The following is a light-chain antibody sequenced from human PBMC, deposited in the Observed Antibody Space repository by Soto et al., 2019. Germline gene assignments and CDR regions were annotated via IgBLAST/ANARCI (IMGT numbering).Light chain of an antibody. V-gene: IGLV2-14*03. CDR1: SSDVGGYNY. Sequence: QSALTQPASVSGSPGQSITISCTGTSSDVGGYNYVSWYQHHPGKAPKLMTYDVSYRPSGVSNRFSGSKSGNTASLTISGLQAEDEADYYCSSYTSSSTVVFGGGTKLTVL. J-gene: IGLJ2*01. CDR3: SSYTSSSTVV. CDR2: DVS.